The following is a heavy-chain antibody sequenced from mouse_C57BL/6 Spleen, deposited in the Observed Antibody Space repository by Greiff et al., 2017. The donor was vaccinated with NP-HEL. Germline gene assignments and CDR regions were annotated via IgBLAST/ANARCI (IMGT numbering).Heavy chain of an antibody. D-gene: IGHD1-1*01. CDR1: GFTFSDYG. CDR2: ISSGSSTI. Sequence: EVKLVESGGGLVKPGGSLKLSCAASGFTFSDYGMHWVRQAPEKGLEWVAYISSGSSTIYYADTVKGRFTISRDNAKNTLFLQMTSLRSEDTAMYYCARPTVVASSFAYWGQGTLVTVSA. J-gene: IGHJ3*01. V-gene: IGHV5-17*01. CDR3: ARPTVVASSFAY.